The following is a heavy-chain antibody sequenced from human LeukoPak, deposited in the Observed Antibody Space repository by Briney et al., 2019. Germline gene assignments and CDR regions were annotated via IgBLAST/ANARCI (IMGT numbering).Heavy chain of an antibody. CDR3: ARGGGELSLNY. D-gene: IGHD3-16*02. Sequence: PSETLFLTCTVSGGSISSYYWSWIRQPPGKGLEWIGYIYYSGSTNYNPSLKSRVTISVDTSKNQFSLKLSSVTAADTAVYYCARGGGELSLNYWGQGTLVTVSS. CDR2: IYYSGST. J-gene: IGHJ4*02. CDR1: GGSISSYY. V-gene: IGHV4-59*01.